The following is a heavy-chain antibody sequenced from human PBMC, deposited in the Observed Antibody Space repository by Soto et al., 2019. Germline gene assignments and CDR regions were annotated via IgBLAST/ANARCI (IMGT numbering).Heavy chain of an antibody. J-gene: IGHJ4*02. Sequence: PGGSLRLSCAASGFTFSSYGMHWVRQAPGKGLEWVAVIWYDGSNKYYADSVKGRFTISRGNSKNTLYLQMNSLRAEDTAVYYCAREFRPFTDWYAISGLLDYWGQGTLVTVSS. D-gene: IGHD2-8*01. CDR1: GFTFSSYG. CDR3: AREFRPFTDWYAISGLLDY. CDR2: IWYDGSNK. V-gene: IGHV3-33*01.